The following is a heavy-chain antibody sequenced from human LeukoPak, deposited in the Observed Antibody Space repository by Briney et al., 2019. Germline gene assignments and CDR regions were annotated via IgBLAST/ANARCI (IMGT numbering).Heavy chain of an antibody. CDR1: GFTFDDFA. D-gene: IGHD5-12*01. J-gene: IGHJ4*02. CDR2: ISGDGGST. Sequence: PGGSLRLSCAASGFTFDDFAMHWVRQAPGKGLECVSLISGDGGSTYHADSVKGRFSISRDNSKNSLYLQMNSLRVEDTALYCCAKDNWVATRGHYGFDSWGQGTLVTVSS. V-gene: IGHV3-43*02. CDR3: AKDNWVATRGHYGFDS.